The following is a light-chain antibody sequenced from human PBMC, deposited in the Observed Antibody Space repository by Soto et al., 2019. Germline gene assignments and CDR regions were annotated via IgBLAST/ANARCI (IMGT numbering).Light chain of an antibody. J-gene: IGLJ3*02. CDR1: SSDVGGYNY. V-gene: IGLV2-11*01. CDR2: DVY. CDR3: CSYAGSNPVL. Sequence: QSALTQPRSVSGSPGQSVTISCTGTSSDVGGYNYVSWYQHHPGKAPKLIIYDVYEWPSGVPDRFSGSKSGSTASLTISGLQTEDEADYYCCSYAGSNPVLFGGGTQLTVL.